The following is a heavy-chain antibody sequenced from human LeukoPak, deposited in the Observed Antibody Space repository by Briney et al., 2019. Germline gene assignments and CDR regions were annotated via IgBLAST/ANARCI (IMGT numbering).Heavy chain of an antibody. J-gene: IGHJ3*02. CDR1: GGSISGTNW. CDR2: IYHDGGT. V-gene: IGHV4-4*02. D-gene: IGHD1-1*01. CDR3: AREIIRNDEGAFDI. Sequence: PSGTLSLTCAVSGGSISGTNWWSWVRQPPGKGLEWIGEIYHDGGTNFNPSLKSRVTISVDKSKNQFSLNLNSVTAADTAVYYCAREIIRNDEGAFDIWGQGTMVTVSS.